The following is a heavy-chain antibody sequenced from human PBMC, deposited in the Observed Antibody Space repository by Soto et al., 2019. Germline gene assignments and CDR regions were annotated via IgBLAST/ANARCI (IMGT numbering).Heavy chain of an antibody. CDR1: CGSFSGYY. CDR3: ARDKITGLFDY. Sequence: PSETLSLTCAVYCGSFSGYYLTWIRQPPGTGLEWIGEINHSGSTNYNPSLKSRVTISVDTSKNQFSLKLTSVTAADTAVYYCARDKITGLFDYWGQGTLVTVSS. V-gene: IGHV4-34*01. J-gene: IGHJ4*02. D-gene: IGHD2-8*02. CDR2: INHSGST.